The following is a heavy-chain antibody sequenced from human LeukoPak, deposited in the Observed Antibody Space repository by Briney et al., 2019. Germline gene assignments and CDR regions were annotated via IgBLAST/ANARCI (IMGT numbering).Heavy chain of an antibody. Sequence: SETLSLTCTVSGYSISSGYYWGWIRQPPGKGLEWIGSIYHSGRTFYNPSLKSRVTISVDTSKNQFSLKLTSVTAADTAVYYCAKVGGITMVRGAPKFDYWGQGTLVTVSS. J-gene: IGHJ4*02. V-gene: IGHV4-38-2*02. CDR3: AKVGGITMVRGAPKFDY. CDR1: GYSISSGYY. CDR2: IYHSGRT. D-gene: IGHD3-10*01.